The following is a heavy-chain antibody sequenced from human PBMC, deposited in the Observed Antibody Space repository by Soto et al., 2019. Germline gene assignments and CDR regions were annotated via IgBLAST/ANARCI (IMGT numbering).Heavy chain of an antibody. D-gene: IGHD2-2*01. V-gene: IGHV5-10-1*03. CDR1: GFVFKDYW. CDR2: IDTDISYS. CDR3: ATIMPTAGFDP. J-gene: IGHJ5*02. Sequence: EVQLVQSGPELKKPGESLRISCQGSGFVFKDYWIHWVRQVPGKGLEWMGRIDTDISYSVYDPAFQGHVTFSVDESIKTVYLQWDSLRASDTAIYFCATIMPTAGFDPWGQGTLVTVSS.